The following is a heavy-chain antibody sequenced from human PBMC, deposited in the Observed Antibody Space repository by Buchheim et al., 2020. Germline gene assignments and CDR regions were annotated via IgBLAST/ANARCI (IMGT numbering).Heavy chain of an antibody. CDR1: GFTFSSYA. J-gene: IGHJ6*02. V-gene: IGHV3-30*18. CDR2: ISYDGSDK. CDR3: AKMYGNNYADDGMDV. Sequence: VQLVESGGGLIQPGGSLRLSCAASGFTFSSYAMSWVRLAPGKGLEWVALISYDGSDKYYADAVKGRFTISRDNSKNTLYLQMNSLRAEDTAVYYCAKMYGNNYADDGMDVWGQGT. D-gene: IGHD4-11*01.